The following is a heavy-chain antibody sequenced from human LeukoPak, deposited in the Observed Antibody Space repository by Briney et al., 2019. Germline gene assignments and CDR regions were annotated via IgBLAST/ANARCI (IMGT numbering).Heavy chain of an antibody. D-gene: IGHD2-8*01. CDR2: IYYSGNT. CDR1: GGSISSSHYY. Sequence: PSETLSLTCTVSGGSISSSHYYWGWVRQPPGKGLEWIGSIYYSGNTYYNPSLKSRVTMSVDTSTNQFSLKLNSVTAADTAVYYCAGQRRVTGPNWFGPWGQGTLVTVSS. V-gene: IGHV4-39*01. J-gene: IGHJ5*02. CDR3: AGQRRVTGPNWFGP.